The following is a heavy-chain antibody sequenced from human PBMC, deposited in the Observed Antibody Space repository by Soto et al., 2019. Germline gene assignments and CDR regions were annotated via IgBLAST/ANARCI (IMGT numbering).Heavy chain of an antibody. J-gene: IGHJ4*02. V-gene: IGHV4-30-4*01. D-gene: IGHD3-22*01. CDR1: GGSIIRGDYY. CDR3: ASMIVVVTYFDY. CDR2: IYYSGST. Sequence: SQTLSLTWTVSGGSIIRGDYYWSWIRQPPGKGLEWIGYIYYSGSTYYNPSLKSRVTISVDTSKNQFSLKLSSVTAADTAVYYGASMIVVVTYFDYWGQGTLVTVSS.